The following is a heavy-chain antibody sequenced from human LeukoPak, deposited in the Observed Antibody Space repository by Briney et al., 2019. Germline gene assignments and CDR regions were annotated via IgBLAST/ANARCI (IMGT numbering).Heavy chain of an antibody. V-gene: IGHV3-7*04. CDR3: ARAHF. J-gene: IGHJ4*02. CDR2: IKQDGSEK. Sequence: GGSLRLSCAVSGFTFSSSSWMSWVRRAPGKGLEWVASIKQDGSEKYYVDSVRGRFTISRDNAKNSLYLQMNSLRAEDTVVYYCARAHFWGQGTLVTVSS. CDR1: GFTFSSSSW.